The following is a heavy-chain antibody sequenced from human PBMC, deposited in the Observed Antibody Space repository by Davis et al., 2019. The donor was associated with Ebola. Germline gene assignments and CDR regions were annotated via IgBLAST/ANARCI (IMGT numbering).Heavy chain of an antibody. D-gene: IGHD3-16*01. Sequence: GESLKISCAASGFTVSSNYISWVRQAPGKGLEWVSVIYSGGSTYYADSVKGRFSISRDNSKNTVYLQMNSLRVEDTAVYYCARGRRDSNSWGVLDNWGQGTLVTVSS. CDR3: ARGRRDSNSWGVLDN. CDR1: GFTVSSNY. CDR2: IYSGGST. V-gene: IGHV3-66*01. J-gene: IGHJ4*02.